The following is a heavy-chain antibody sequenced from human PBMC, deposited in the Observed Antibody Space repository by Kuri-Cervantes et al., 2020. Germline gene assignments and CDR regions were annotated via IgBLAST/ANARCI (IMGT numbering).Heavy chain of an antibody. CDR3: ARGSSSWRTPLDY. Sequence: GESLKISCAASGFTFSSYSMNWVRQAPGKGLEWVSSISSSSSYIYYADSVKGRFTISRDNAKNSLYLQMNSLRAEDTAVYYCARGSSSWRTPLDYWGQGTLVTVSS. CDR1: GFTFSSYS. V-gene: IGHV3-21*04. D-gene: IGHD6-13*01. CDR2: ISSSSSYI. J-gene: IGHJ4*02.